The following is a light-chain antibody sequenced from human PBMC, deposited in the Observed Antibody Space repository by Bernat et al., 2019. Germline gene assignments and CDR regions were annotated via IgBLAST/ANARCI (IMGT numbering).Light chain of an antibody. CDR1: QSISSW. V-gene: IGKV1-5*01. CDR2: AAS. J-gene: IGKJ4*01. CDR3: QQSYTGRT. Sequence: DIQMTQSPSTLSASVGDRVTITCRASQSISSWLAWYQQKPGKAPEVLISAASSLQSGVPARFSGSGSGTDFTLTINSLQPEDLGTYYCQQSYTGRTFGGGTKVEIK.